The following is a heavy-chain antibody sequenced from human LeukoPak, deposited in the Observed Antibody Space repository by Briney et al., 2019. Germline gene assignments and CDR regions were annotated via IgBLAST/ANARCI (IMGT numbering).Heavy chain of an antibody. CDR3: AAETRSSGWYEAYYGMDV. V-gene: IGHV3-23*01. J-gene: IGHJ6*02. D-gene: IGHD6-19*01. CDR1: GFTFSTYA. CDR2: ISGSGGST. Sequence: PGGSLRLSCAASGFTFSTYAMSWVRQAPGKGLEWVSGISGSGGSTYYADSVKGRFTISRDNSKNTLYLQMNSLRAEDTAVYYCAAETRSSGWYEAYYGMDVWGQGTTVTVSS.